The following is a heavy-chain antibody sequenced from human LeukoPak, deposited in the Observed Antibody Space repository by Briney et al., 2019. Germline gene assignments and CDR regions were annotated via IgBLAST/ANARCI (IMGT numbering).Heavy chain of an antibody. J-gene: IGHJ4*02. D-gene: IGHD5-12*01. Sequence: GGSLRLSCAASGFTFSSYEMNWVRQAPGKGLEWVSYISSSGSTIYYADSVKGRFTISRDNAKNSLYLQMNSLRAEDTAVYYCARAPRYSGYPPVNYFDYWGQGTLVTVSS. CDR1: GFTFSSYE. CDR3: ARAPRYSGYPPVNYFDY. V-gene: IGHV3-48*03. CDR2: ISSSGSTI.